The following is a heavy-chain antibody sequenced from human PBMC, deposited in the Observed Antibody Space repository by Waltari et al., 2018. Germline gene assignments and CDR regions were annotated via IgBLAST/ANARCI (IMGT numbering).Heavy chain of an antibody. CDR2: IWVDGSNK. CDR1: GFTFTSYG. V-gene: IGHV3-33*01. Sequence: QVQLVESGGGVVQPGRSLRLSCAASGFTFTSYGKYWVRQAPGKGVEWAAVIWVDGSNKKYADSVKGRFTIFKDNSRNTMYLHMNSLRGEETGVYYCARESGGGEAQHVPDTLDYWGQGTLVTVSS. CDR3: ARESGGGEAQHVPDTLDY. D-gene: IGHD6-13*01. J-gene: IGHJ4*02.